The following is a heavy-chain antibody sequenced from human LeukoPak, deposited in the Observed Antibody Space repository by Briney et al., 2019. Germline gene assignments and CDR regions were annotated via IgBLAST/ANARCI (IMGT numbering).Heavy chain of an antibody. CDR1: GGSISSYY. D-gene: IGHD2-2*01. CDR2: IYYSGST. V-gene: IGHV4-59*01. CDR3: ARRLVLPAAPFDY. J-gene: IGHJ4*02. Sequence: SETLSLTCTVSGGSISSYYWSWIRQPPGKGLEWIGYIYYSGSTNYNPSLKSRVTISLDTSKNQFSLKLSSVTTADTAVYYCARRLVLPAAPFDYWGQGTLVTVSS.